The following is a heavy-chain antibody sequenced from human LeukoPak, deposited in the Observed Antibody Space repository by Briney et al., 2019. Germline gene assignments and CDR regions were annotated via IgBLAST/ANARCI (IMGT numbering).Heavy chain of an antibody. Sequence: PSETLSLTCTVSGGSINSGNYYWSWIRQSAGKGLEWIGRIYTSGTTSYNPSLKSRVTLSVDTSKNQFSLRLTSVTAADTAVYYCARALSSSFWSGYLGWFDPWGHGTLVTVSS. CDR1: GGSINSGNYY. J-gene: IGHJ5*02. CDR3: ARALSSSFWSGYLGWFDP. D-gene: IGHD3-3*01. V-gene: IGHV4-61*02. CDR2: IYTSGTT.